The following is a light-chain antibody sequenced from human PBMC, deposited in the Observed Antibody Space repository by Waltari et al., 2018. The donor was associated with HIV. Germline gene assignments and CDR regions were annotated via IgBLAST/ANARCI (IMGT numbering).Light chain of an antibody. CDR3: VAWDDSLRGVL. CDR2: RND. V-gene: IGLV1-47*01. J-gene: IGLJ2*01. Sequence: SVLTQPPSASGTPGQRVTISCSGSTSNIGSNYVFWYQHLPGTAPKLLIHRNDQRPSGVPDRFSGSTSGTSASQAISGLRSEDEADYYCVAWDDSLRGVLFGGGTKVAVL. CDR1: TSNIGSNY.